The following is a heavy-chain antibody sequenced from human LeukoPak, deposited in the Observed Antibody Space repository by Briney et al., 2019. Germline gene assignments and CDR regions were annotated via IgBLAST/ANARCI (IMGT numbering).Heavy chain of an antibody. CDR2: ISDSGGST. J-gene: IGHJ4*02. CDR3: AKTYFYDSSGYLDY. CDR1: AFTFNTYG. V-gene: IGHV3-23*01. Sequence: GGSLRLSCAASAFTFNTYGMSWVRQATGKGLEWVSAISDSGGSTYYADSVKGRFTISRDNSKNTLYLQMNSLRAEDTAVFYCAKTYFYDSSGYLDYWGQGTLVTVSS. D-gene: IGHD3-22*01.